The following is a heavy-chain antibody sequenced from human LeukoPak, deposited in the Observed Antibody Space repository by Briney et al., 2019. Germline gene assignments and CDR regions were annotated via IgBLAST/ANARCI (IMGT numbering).Heavy chain of an antibody. J-gene: IGHJ4*02. CDR3: ARHAYCSGGSCPDF. CDR1: GYSISSGYY. Sequence: SETLSLTCAVSGYSISSGYYWGWRQQPPGKGLGWVGSIFRSGSTHYHPSLNRRATILVTTTKHQFSLKLSSVPAADTDVYYCARHAYCSGGSCPDFWGQGTLVTVSS. CDR2: IFRSGST. V-gene: IGHV4-38-2*01. D-gene: IGHD2-15*01.